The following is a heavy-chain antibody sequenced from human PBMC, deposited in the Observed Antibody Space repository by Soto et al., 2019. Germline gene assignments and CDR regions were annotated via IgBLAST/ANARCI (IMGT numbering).Heavy chain of an antibody. V-gene: IGHV4-31*03. Sequence: SETLSLTCTVSGGSISSGGYYWSWIRQHPGKGLEWIGYIFYSGSTYYNPSLKSRVTISLHTSETQFPLKLSSVTAADTAVYYCARGGSSWGNWFDPWGQGTLVTVSS. CDR2: IFYSGST. J-gene: IGHJ5*02. D-gene: IGHD6-13*01. CDR3: ARGGSSWGNWFDP. CDR1: GGSISSGGYY.